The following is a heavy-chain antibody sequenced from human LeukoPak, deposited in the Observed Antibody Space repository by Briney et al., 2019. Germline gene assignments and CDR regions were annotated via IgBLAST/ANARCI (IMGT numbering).Heavy chain of an antibody. CDR3: ARRYDSSGYHFDY. CDR1: GFTFSSYS. D-gene: IGHD3-22*01. CDR2: ISSSGNTI. V-gene: IGHV3-48*04. Sequence: GGSLRLSCAASGFTFSSYSMNWVRQAPGKGLEWVSYISSSGNTIYYADSVKGRFTISRDNAKNSLFLQMNSLRAEDTAVYYCARRYDSSGYHFDYWGQGTLVTVPS. J-gene: IGHJ4*02.